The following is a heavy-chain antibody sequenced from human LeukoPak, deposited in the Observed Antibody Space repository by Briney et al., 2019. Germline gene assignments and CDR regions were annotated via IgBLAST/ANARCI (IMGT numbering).Heavy chain of an antibody. Sequence: PGGSLRLSCEASGFTFSSYSMNWVRQAPGKGLEWVLYISSSSSIRYYADSVKGRFTISRDNAKNSLYLQMNSLRAEDTAVYYCARGGHYDSVWGRYRQTDGFDYWGQGTLVTVSS. CDR3: ARGGHYDSVWGRYRQTDGFDY. CDR1: GFTFSSYS. D-gene: IGHD3-16*02. J-gene: IGHJ4*02. V-gene: IGHV3-48*01. CDR2: ISSSSSIR.